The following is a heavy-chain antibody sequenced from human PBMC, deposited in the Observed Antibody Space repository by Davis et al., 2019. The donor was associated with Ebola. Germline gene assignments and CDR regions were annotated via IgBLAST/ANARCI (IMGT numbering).Heavy chain of an antibody. CDR3: ARDPLVATIGDYYYYYGMDV. CDR1: GFTFSSYG. J-gene: IGHJ6*02. Sequence: GESLKISCAASGFTFSSYGMHWVRQAPGKGLEWVAVIWYDGSNKYYADSVKGRFTISRDNAKNSLYLQMNSLRAEDTAVYYCARDPLVATIGDYYYYYGMDVWGQGTTVTVSS. V-gene: IGHV3-33*01. D-gene: IGHD5-12*01. CDR2: IWYDGSNK.